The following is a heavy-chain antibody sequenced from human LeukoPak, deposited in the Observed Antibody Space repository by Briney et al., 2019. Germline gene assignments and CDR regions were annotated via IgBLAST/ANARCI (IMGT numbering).Heavy chain of an antibody. CDR3: ARAGHSYGYPHTLVDY. J-gene: IGHJ4*02. D-gene: IGHD5-18*01. CDR1: GFTFRHYA. Sequence: PGGSLRLSCAASGFTFRHYAMHWVRQAPGKGLEWVSYISSSGSTIYYADSVKGRFTISRDNAKNSLYLQMNSLRAEDTAVYYCARAGHSYGYPHTLVDYWGQGTLVTASS. V-gene: IGHV3-11*01. CDR2: ISSSGSTI.